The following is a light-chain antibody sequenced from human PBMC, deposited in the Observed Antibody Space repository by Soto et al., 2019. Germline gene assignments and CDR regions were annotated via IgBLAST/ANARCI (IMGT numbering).Light chain of an antibody. J-gene: IGKJ1*01. Sequence: ENVLTQSPGTLSLSPGEGASLSCRASQRVISDYFGWYQQKEGQAPRLIIYATSRRAAGIPDRFSGSGSETDFTLTISRVEPADSAIYYCQQYEASPWTFGQGT. CDR2: ATS. CDR1: QRVISDY. CDR3: QQYEASPWT. V-gene: IGKV3-20*01.